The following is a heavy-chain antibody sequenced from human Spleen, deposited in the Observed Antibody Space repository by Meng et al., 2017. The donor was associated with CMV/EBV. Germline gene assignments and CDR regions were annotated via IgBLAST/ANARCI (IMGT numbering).Heavy chain of an antibody. D-gene: IGHD3-3*01. J-gene: IGHJ4*02. CDR3: ARAAYDFWSGHYSRF. CDR1: GFTFSRYS. V-gene: IGHV3-21*04. Sequence: GGSLRLSXAASGFTFSRYSMNWVRQAPGKGREWVAAISSSSSYRYYADSVKGRFTISRDNSTNTLYLKMNSLRAXDTAXYYCARAAYDFWSGHYSRFWGQGTLVTVSS. CDR2: ISSSSSYR.